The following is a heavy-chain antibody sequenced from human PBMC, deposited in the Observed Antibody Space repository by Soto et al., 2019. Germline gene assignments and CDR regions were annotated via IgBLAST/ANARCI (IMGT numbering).Heavy chain of an antibody. CDR2: ISAYNGNT. V-gene: IGHV1-18*01. D-gene: IGHD6-19*01. CDR1: GYTFTSYG. Sequence: ASVKVSCKASGYTFTSYGISWVRQAPGQGLEWMGWISAYNGNTNYAQKLQGRVTMTTDTSTSTAYMELRSLSSDDTAVYYCARTSSGWYYFDYWGQGTLVTVSS. CDR3: ARTSSGWYYFDY. J-gene: IGHJ4*02.